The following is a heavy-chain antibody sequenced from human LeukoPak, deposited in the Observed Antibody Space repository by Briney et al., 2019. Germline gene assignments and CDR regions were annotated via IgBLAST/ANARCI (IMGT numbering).Heavy chain of an antibody. J-gene: IGHJ4*02. CDR3: ARHVNSNGSPSDY. D-gene: IGHD1-26*01. V-gene: IGHV4-34*01. Sequence: SETLSLTCAVYGGSFSGYYWSWIRQPPGKGLEWIGEINHSGSTNYNPSLKSRVTISVDTSKNQFSLKLRSVTAADTAVYYCARHVNSNGSPSDYWGQGTLVTVSS. CDR2: INHSGST. CDR1: GGSFSGYY.